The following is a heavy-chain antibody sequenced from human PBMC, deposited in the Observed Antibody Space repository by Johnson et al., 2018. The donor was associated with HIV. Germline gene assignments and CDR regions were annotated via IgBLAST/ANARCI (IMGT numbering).Heavy chain of an antibody. V-gene: IGHV3-15*01. CDR1: GFSFSNTW. CDR3: TTDLIVVIPIGAFDV. D-gene: IGHD3-16*01. J-gene: IGHJ3*01. Sequence: MLLVESGGGVVQPGRSLRLSCAASGFSFSNTWMSWVRQAPGKGLEWVARIKSKSDGGTTDYAAPVKGRFTISRDDSKNTLYLQMNSLKTEDTAVYYCTTDLIVVIPIGAFDVWGQGTTVTV. CDR2: IKSKSDGGTT.